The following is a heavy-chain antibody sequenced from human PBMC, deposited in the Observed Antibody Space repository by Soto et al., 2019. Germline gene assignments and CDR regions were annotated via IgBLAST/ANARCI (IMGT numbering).Heavy chain of an antibody. CDR3: ARERSAYYGMDV. Sequence: QVQLQESGPGLVKPSETLSLTCTVSGGSISSYFWYWIRQPPGKGLECIGYISYSGSTNYNPSLKSRVTISVATSKNPFSLKLSSVTAAATAVYYCARERSAYYGMDVWGQGTTVTVSS. V-gene: IGHV4-59*01. J-gene: IGHJ6*02. CDR1: GGSISSYF. CDR2: ISYSGST. D-gene: IGHD1-26*01.